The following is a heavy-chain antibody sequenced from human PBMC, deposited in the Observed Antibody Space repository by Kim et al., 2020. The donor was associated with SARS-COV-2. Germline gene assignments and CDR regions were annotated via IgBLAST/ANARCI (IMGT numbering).Heavy chain of an antibody. V-gene: IGHV1-46*01. CDR3: ARDLGNGSGRWPRLKY. J-gene: IGHJ4*02. D-gene: IGHD6-19*01. CDR1: GYTFTSYY. CDR2: INPSGGST. Sequence: ASVKVSCKASGYTFTSYYMHWVRQAPGQGLEWMGIINPSGGSTSYAQKFQGRVTMTRDTSTSTVYMELSSLRSEDTAVYYCARDLGNGSGRWPRLKYWGQGTLVTVSS.